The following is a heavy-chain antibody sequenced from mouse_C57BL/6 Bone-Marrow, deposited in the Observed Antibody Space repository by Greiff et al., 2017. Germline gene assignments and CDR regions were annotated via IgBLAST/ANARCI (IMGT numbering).Heavy chain of an antibody. V-gene: IGHV1-52*01. Sequence: QVQLQQPGAELVRPGSSVKLSCKASGYTFTSYWMHWVKQRPIQGLEWIGNIDPSDSETHYNQKFKDKATLTVDKSSSTAYMQLSSRTSEDSAVYYCARSKGDYAMVYWGQGTSVTVSS. J-gene: IGHJ4*01. CDR2: IDPSDSET. CDR3: ARSKGDYAMVY. CDR1: GYTFTSYW. D-gene: IGHD1-3*01.